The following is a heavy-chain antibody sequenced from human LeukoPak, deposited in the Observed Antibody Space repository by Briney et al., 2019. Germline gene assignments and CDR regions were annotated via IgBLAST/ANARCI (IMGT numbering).Heavy chain of an antibody. Sequence: SETLSLTCTVSGVFISSSSYYWGWIRQPPGKGLEWIGSIYYSGSTYYNPSLKSRVTISVDTSKNQFSLKLSSVTAADTAVYYCARNSGSGWAADYWGQGTLATVSS. CDR2: IYYSGST. J-gene: IGHJ4*02. CDR1: GVFISSSSYY. V-gene: IGHV4-39*01. CDR3: ARNSGSGWAADY. D-gene: IGHD6-19*01.